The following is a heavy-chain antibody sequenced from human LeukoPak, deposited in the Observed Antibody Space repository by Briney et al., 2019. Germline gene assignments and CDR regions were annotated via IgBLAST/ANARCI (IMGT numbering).Heavy chain of an antibody. J-gene: IGHJ4*02. CDR1: GFTFSTYW. V-gene: IGHV3-74*01. CDR2: INSDGSDA. Sequence: PGGSLRLSCAASGFTFSTYWMHWVRQAPGKGLVWVSRINSDGSDASYADSVRGRFTISRDNAKNTLYLQMNSLRAEDTAVYYCAREFYLRSDNYDSGNWGQGTLVTVSS. CDR3: AREFYLRSDNYDSGN. D-gene: IGHD3-16*01.